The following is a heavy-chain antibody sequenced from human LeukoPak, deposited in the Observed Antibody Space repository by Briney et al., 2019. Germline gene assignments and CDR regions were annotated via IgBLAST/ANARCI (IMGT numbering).Heavy chain of an antibody. D-gene: IGHD5-24*01. CDR1: GFTFSSYA. CDR3: AKDPRRDGYS. CDR2: ISGSGGST. J-gene: IGHJ4*02. V-gene: IGHV3-23*01. Sequence: QAGGSLRRSCAASGFTFSSYAMSWVRQAPGKGLEWVSAISGSGGSTYYADSVKGRFTIARDNSKNTLYLQRNSLRAEDTAVYYCAKDPRRDGYSWGQGTLVTVSS.